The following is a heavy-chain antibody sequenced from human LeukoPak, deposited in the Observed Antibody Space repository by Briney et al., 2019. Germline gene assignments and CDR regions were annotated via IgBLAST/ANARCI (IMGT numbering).Heavy chain of an antibody. Sequence: SETLSLTCTVSGGSVSSGSYYWSWIRQPPGKGLEWIGFIYYSGSTNYNPSLKSRVTISVDTSKNLSSVTAADTAVYYCARPSLDYGGIDAFDFWGQGTLVTVSS. D-gene: IGHD4-23*01. CDR2: IYYSGST. CDR3: ARPSLDYGGIDAFDF. CDR1: GGSVSSGSYY. J-gene: IGHJ3*01. V-gene: IGHV4-61*01.